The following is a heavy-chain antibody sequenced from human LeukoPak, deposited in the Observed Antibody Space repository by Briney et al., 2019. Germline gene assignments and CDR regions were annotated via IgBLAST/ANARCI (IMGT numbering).Heavy chain of an antibody. D-gene: IGHD3-22*01. Sequence: QAGGSLRLSCAASGFTFSSYGMHWVRQAPGKGLEWVAVIWYDGSNKYYADSVKGRFTFSRDNTKNTLYLQMNSLRAEDTAVYYCARDDSSGYYFGPFDYWGQGTLVTVSS. CDR3: ARDDSSGYYFGPFDY. CDR1: GFTFSSYG. V-gene: IGHV3-33*01. J-gene: IGHJ4*02. CDR2: IWYDGSNK.